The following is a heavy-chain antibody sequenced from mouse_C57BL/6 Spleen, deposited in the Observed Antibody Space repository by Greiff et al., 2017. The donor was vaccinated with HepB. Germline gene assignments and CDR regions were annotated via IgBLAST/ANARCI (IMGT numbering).Heavy chain of an antibody. CDR2: ISDGGSYT. D-gene: IGHD2-1*01. CDR1: GFTFSSYA. V-gene: IGHV5-4*01. J-gene: IGHJ2*01. CDR3: ARGKIYFFFDY. Sequence: EVQLVESGGGLVKPGGSLKLSCAASGFTFSSYAMSWVRQTPEKRLEWVATISDGGSYTYYPDNVKGRFTISRDNAKNNLYLQMSHLKSEDTAMYYCARGKIYFFFDYWGQGTTRTVSS.